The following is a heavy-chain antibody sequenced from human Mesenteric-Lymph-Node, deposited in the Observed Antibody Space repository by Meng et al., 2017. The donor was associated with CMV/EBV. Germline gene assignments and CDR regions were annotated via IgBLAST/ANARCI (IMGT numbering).Heavy chain of an antibody. CDR3: ARQAIYYDFWSGYYTR. Sequence: GASLRLSCAASGFTFSSYWMSWVRQAPGKGLEWVANIKQDGSEKYYVDSVKGRFTISRDNAKNSLYLQMNSLRAEDTAVYYCARQAIYYDFWSGYYTRWGQGTLVTVSS. J-gene: IGHJ4*02. CDR2: IKQDGSEK. CDR1: GFTFSSYW. V-gene: IGHV3-7*01. D-gene: IGHD3-3*01.